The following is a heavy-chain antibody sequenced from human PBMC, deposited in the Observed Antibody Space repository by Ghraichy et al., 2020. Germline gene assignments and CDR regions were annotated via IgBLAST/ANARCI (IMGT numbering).Heavy chain of an antibody. CDR2: INSNGDST. Sequence: GSLRLSCVASEFTFSNYIMHWVRQAPGKGLEYVSAINSNGDSTYYADSVKDRFTISRDNSKNTLYLQMGSLRAEDMAVYYCARAGGSSLYYDYMDVWGKGTTVTVSS. CDR3: ARAGGSSLYYDYMDV. V-gene: IGHV3-64*02. D-gene: IGHD2-15*01. J-gene: IGHJ6*03. CDR1: EFTFSNYI.